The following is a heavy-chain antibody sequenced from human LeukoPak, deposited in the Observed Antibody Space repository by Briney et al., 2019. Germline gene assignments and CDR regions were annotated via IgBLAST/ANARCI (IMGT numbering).Heavy chain of an antibody. D-gene: IGHD6-13*01. CDR2: INPNSGGT. Sequence: GASVKGSCKASGYTFTGYYMHWVRQAPGQGLEWMGWINPNSGGTNYAQKFQGRVTMTRDTSISTAYMELSRLRSDDTAVYYCASASKIAAAGADYWGQGTLVTVSS. CDR3: ASASKIAAAGADY. V-gene: IGHV1-2*02. J-gene: IGHJ4*02. CDR1: GYTFTGYY.